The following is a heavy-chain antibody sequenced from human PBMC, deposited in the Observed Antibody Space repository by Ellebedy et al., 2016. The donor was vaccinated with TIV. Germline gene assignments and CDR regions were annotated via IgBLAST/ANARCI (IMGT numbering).Heavy chain of an antibody. V-gene: IGHV4-34*01. CDR3: GRGGDNSGYDYFYYIDV. Sequence: SETLSLTCGVYGGSFRGYSWSWVRQPPGKGLEWIGEINQSGRTKYSPSLKSRVTISVDTSKNRFSLKLTSVTAADTAVYYCGRGGDNSGYDYFYYIDVWGEGPPVTVYS. J-gene: IGHJ6*03. CDR1: GGSFRGYS. D-gene: IGHD3-22*01. CDR2: INQSGRT.